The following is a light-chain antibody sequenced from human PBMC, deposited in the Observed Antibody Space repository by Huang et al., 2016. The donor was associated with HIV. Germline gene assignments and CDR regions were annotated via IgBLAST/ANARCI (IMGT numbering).Light chain of an antibody. CDR2: KAS. V-gene: IGKV1-5*03. CDR3: QQYNSLAWT. Sequence: DIQMTQSPSTLSAPVGDRVTITYRASQRISSWLAWYQQKPGKAPTLLIYKASSLESGVPSRFSGIGSGTEFTLTISSLQPDDFATYYCQQYNSLAWTFGQGTKVEIK. CDR1: QRISSW. J-gene: IGKJ1*01.